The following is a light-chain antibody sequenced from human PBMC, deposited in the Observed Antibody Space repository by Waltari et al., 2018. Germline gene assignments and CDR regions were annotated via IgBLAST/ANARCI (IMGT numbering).Light chain of an antibody. V-gene: IGLV1-51*01. Sequence: QSVLTQPPSVSAAPGQKVTISCSGSSSNIGTYYVSWYHQPPGAAPKPLIYDNNKRPSGIPDRFSASKSGTSATLGITGLQIGDEADYYCATWDNSLSDVVFGGGTKLTVL. J-gene: IGLJ2*01. CDR1: SSNIGTYY. CDR2: DNN. CDR3: ATWDNSLSDVV.